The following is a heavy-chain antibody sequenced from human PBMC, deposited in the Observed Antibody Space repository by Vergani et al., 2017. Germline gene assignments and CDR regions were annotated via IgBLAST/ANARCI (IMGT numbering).Heavy chain of an antibody. V-gene: IGHV1-3*01. Sequence: QVQLVQSGAEVKKPGASVKVSCKASGYTFTSYAMHWVRQAPGQRLEWMGWINAGNGNTKYSQKFQGRVTITRDTSASTAYMELSSLRSEDTALYYCARVPLEYSSSSGWLNWFDPWGQGTLVTVSS. CDR3: ARVPLEYSSSSGWLNWFDP. J-gene: IGHJ5*02. CDR1: GYTFTSYA. D-gene: IGHD6-6*01. CDR2: INAGNGNT.